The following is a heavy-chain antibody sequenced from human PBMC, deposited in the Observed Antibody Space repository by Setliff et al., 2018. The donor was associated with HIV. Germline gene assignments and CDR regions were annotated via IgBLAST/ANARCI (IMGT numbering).Heavy chain of an antibody. CDR2: IYSSGST. D-gene: IGHD3-10*01. V-gene: IGHV4-4*09. CDR3: ARHSGVASPNWFDP. J-gene: IGHJ5*02. Sequence: TSETLSLTCTVSGGSISGHYWGWIRQPPGRGLEWIGYIYSSGSTNFNPPLQSRVTISVDTSKNQFSLKLSSVTAADTAVYYCARHSGVASPNWFDPWGQGTLVTVSS. CDR1: GGSISGHY.